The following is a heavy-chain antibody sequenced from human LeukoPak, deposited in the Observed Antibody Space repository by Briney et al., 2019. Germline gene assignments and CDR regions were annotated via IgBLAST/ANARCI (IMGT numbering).Heavy chain of an antibody. CDR1: EFTLSGYW. CDR2: ISPDGSTT. V-gene: IGHV3-74*01. CDR3: ARASANNYGLFDY. Sequence: PGGSLRLSCAASEFTLSGYWMHWVRQAPGKGLVWVSRISPDGSTTNYADSVRGRFTISRDNAKNTPYLQMSSLRADDTAVYYCARASANNYGLFDYWGQGTLVTVSS. D-gene: IGHD5-18*01. J-gene: IGHJ4*02.